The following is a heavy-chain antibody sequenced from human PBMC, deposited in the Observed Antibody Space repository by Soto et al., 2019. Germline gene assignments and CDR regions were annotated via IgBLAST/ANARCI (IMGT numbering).Heavy chain of an antibody. CDR3: ARGAADTAMVDS. CDR2: IFYSGST. CDR1: DGSIRSYY. V-gene: IGHV4-59*01. D-gene: IGHD5-18*01. Sequence: SETLSLTCTVSDGSIRSYYWTWIRQPPGKGLEWLGYIFYSGSTFYNPSLKSRVTISIHTSKSQFSLQLTSVTAADTAVYYCARGAADTAMVDSWGQGTLVTVSS. J-gene: IGHJ4*02.